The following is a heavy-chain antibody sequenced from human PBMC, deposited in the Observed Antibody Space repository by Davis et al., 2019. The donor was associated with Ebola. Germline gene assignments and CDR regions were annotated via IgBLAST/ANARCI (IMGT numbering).Heavy chain of an antibody. CDR3: VRDYDFVVDY. Sequence: ASVKVSCKASGYTFTSYFMHWVRQAPGQGLEWMGVINPSGGGTTYAQKFQGRVTMTRDTSTSTAFLELRSLTSDDTAVYYCVRDYDFVVDYWGQGTLVTVSS. CDR1: GYTFTSYF. CDR2: INPSGGGT. D-gene: IGHD3-3*01. J-gene: IGHJ4*02. V-gene: IGHV1-46*01.